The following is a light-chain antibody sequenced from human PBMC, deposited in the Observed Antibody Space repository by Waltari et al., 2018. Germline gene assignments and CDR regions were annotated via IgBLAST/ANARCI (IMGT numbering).Light chain of an antibody. V-gene: IGLV2-23*02. CDR1: SSDVGYFNL. CDR3: CSYAGSRTYV. CDR2: EVS. J-gene: IGLJ1*01. Sequence: QSALTQPASVSGSPGQSLTISCPATSSDVGYFNLFSWYQQHPDKVPKLTIYEVSNRPSGVSNHFSGSKSGNTASLTISGLRAEDEADYYCCSYAGSRTYVFGTGTKVTVL.